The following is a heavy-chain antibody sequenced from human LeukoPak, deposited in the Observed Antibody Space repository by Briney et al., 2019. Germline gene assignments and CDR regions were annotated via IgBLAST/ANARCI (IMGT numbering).Heavy chain of an antibody. Sequence: ASVKVSCKASGYTFTGYYMHWVRQAPGQGLEWMGWINPNSGGTNYAQKFQGRVTMTRDTSISTAYMELSRLRSDDTAVYYCARDHPGIAARLFPGFAPGGKGPLATVSS. CDR2: INPNSGGT. CDR3: ARDHPGIAARLFPGFAP. V-gene: IGHV1-2*02. J-gene: IGHJ5*02. D-gene: IGHD6-6*01. CDR1: GYTFTGYY.